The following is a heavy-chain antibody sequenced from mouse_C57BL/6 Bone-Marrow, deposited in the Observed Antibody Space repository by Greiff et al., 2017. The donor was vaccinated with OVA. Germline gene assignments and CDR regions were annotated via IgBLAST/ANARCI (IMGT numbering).Heavy chain of an antibody. CDR2: IDPETGGT. Sequence: QVQLQQSGAELVRPGASVTLSCKASGYTFTDYEMRWVKQTPVHGLEWIGAIDPETGGTAYNQKFKGKAILTADKSSSTAYMELRSLTSEDSAVYYCTRRRNYGSSYYYFDYWGQGTTLTVSS. CDR1: GYTFTDYE. D-gene: IGHD1-1*01. J-gene: IGHJ2*01. CDR3: TRRRNYGSSYYYFDY. V-gene: IGHV1-15*01.